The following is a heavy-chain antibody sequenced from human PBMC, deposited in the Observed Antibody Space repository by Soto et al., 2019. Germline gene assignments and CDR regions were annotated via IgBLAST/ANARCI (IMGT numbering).Heavy chain of an antibody. J-gene: IGHJ6*02. Sequence: EEQLVESGGAVVQPGGSLRLSCEASGFSFGSYTMHWVRQAPGKGLEWVSLISWNGGSSFYADSVKGRFTISRDNSKDALYPKTKNLGPEDSALFYVSKNIEGQGWGGGDVWGHGTTVTVSS. CDR3: SKNIEGQGWGGGDV. V-gene: IGHV3-43*01. D-gene: IGHD3-16*01. CDR2: ISWNGGSS. CDR1: GFSFGSYT.